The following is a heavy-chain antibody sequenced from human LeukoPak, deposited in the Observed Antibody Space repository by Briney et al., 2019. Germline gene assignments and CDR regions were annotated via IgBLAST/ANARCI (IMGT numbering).Heavy chain of an antibody. Sequence: GGSLRLSCAASGFTFSSYGMHCVRQAPGKGLEWVAVIWYDGSNKYYADSVKGRFTISRDNSKNTLYLQMNSLRAEDTAVYYCARDRGIAVAGTPDAFDIRGQGTMVTVSS. CDR3: ARDRGIAVAGTPDAFDI. J-gene: IGHJ3*02. D-gene: IGHD6-19*01. CDR2: IWYDGSNK. V-gene: IGHV3-33*01. CDR1: GFTFSSYG.